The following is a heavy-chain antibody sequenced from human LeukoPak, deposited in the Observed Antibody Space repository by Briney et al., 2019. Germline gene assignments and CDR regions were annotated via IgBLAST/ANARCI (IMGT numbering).Heavy chain of an antibody. CDR3: MRDYMGWFDP. Sequence: GGSLRLSCAASGFTFSSYWMHWVRQAPGKGLVWVSRINSDGSSTSYADSVQGRFTISRDTASNTMHLEMNNLRTEDTAVYYCMRDYMGWFDPWGQGTLVTVSS. CDR2: INSDGSST. CDR1: GFTFSSYW. J-gene: IGHJ5*02. V-gene: IGHV3-74*01. D-gene: IGHD3-10*01.